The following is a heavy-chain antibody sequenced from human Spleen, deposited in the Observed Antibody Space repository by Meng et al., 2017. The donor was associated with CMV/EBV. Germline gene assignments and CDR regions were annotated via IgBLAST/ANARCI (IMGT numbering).Heavy chain of an antibody. CDR2: IYTSGST. V-gene: IGHV4-4*07. Sequence: QVQMQEAGPGLVKPSGTLSLTCTVSGGSISSYYWSWIRQPAGKGLEWIGRIYTSGSTNYNPSLKSRVTMSVDTSKNQFSLKLSSVTAADTAVYYCARGPWGGSYSALPFDYWGQGTLVTVSS. CDR3: ARGPWGGSYSALPFDY. CDR1: GGSISSYY. J-gene: IGHJ4*02. D-gene: IGHD1-26*01.